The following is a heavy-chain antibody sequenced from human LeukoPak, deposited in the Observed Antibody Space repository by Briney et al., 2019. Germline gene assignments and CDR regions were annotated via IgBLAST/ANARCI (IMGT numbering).Heavy chain of an antibody. CDR2: INPSGGST. CDR1: GYTFTSYY. CDR3: ARAYCSSTSCYNAYYYYYYMDV. Sequence: ASVKVSCKASGYTFTSYYMHWVRQAPGQGLEWMGIINPSGGSTNYAQKFQGRVTMTRDTSTSTVYMELSSLRSEDSAVYYCARAYCSSTSCYNAYYYYYYMDVWGKGTTVTVSS. D-gene: IGHD2-2*01. J-gene: IGHJ6*03. V-gene: IGHV1-46*01.